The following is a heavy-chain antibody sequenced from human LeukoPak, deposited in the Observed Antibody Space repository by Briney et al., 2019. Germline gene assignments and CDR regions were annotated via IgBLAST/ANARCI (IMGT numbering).Heavy chain of an antibody. Sequence: PEGSLRLSCAASGFTFSNYAMSWVRQAPGKGLEWFSAISGSGGSTYYADSVKGRFTISRDNSKNTLYLQMDSLSGEDTAVYYSANPVIWGQGTLVTVSS. J-gene: IGHJ4*02. CDR3: ANPVI. CDR1: GFTFSNYA. D-gene: IGHD2-21*01. CDR2: ISGSGGST. V-gene: IGHV3-23*01.